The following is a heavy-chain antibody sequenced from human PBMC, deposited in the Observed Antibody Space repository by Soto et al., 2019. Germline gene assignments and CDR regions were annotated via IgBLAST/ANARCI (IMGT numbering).Heavy chain of an antibody. Sequence: ASVKVSCKASGYTFTGYYMHWVRQAPGQGLEWMGWINPNSGGTNYAQKFQGRVTMTRDTSTSTAYMELRSLRSDDTAVYYCARGGTTNYYYYGMDVWGQGTTVTVSS. CDR1: GYTFTGYY. V-gene: IGHV1-2*02. J-gene: IGHJ6*02. CDR2: INPNSGGT. D-gene: IGHD4-4*01. CDR3: ARGGTTNYYYYGMDV.